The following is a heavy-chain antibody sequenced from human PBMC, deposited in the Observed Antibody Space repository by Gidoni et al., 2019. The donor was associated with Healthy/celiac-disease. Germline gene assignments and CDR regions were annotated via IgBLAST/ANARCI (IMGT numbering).Heavy chain of an antibody. D-gene: IGHD5-18*01. CDR1: GFTFSSYS. CDR3: ARDGVDHSGYSYGPYYVDY. J-gene: IGHJ4*02. CDR2: ISSSSSYI. V-gene: IGHV3-21*01. Sequence: GESGGGLVKPGGSLRLSCAASGFTFSSYSMNWVRQAPGKGLEWVSSISSSSSYIYYADSVKGRFTISRDNAKNSLYLQMNSLRAEDTAVYYCARDGVDHSGYSYGPYYVDYWGQGTLVTVSS.